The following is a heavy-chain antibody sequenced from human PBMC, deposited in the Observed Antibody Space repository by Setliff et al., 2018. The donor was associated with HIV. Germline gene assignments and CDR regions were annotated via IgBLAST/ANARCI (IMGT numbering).Heavy chain of an antibody. V-gene: IGHV4-34*01. CDR3: ARVRLTMIMMVDYFDQ. CDR1: GGSFSGYY. Sequence: PSETLSLTCAVYGGSFSGYYWSWIRQPPGKGLEWIGEINHSGSTNYNPSLKSRVTISVDTSKNQLSLSLTSVTAADTAVYYCARVRLTMIMMVDYFDQWGQGTLVTVSS. J-gene: IGHJ4*02. CDR2: INHSGST. D-gene: IGHD3-22*01.